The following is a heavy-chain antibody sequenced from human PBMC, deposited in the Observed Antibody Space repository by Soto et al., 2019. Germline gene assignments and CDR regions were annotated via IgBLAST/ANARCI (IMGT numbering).Heavy chain of an antibody. D-gene: IGHD3-22*01. CDR2: IYYSGST. CDR3: ARQQYYYDSRSYYFDY. J-gene: IGHJ4*02. Sequence: SETLSLTCTVSGGSISSYYWSWIRQPPGKGLEWIGYIYYSGSTNYNPSLKSRVTISVDTSKNQFSLKLSSVTAADTAVYYCARQQYYYDSRSYYFDYWGQGTLVTVS. V-gene: IGHV4-59*01. CDR1: GGSISSYY.